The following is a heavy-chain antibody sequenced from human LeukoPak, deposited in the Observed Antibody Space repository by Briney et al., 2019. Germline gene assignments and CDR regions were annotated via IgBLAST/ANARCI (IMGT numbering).Heavy chain of an antibody. CDR2: IWYDGSNK. V-gene: IGHV3-33*01. CDR3: ARMTTVTMPFDY. J-gene: IGHJ4*02. Sequence: GRSLRLSCAASGFTFSSYGMHWVRQAPGKGLEWVAVIWYDGSNKYYADSVKGRFTISRDNSKNTLYLQMNSLRAEDTAVYYCARMTTVTMPFDYWGQGTLVTVSS. D-gene: IGHD4-17*01. CDR1: GFTFSSYG.